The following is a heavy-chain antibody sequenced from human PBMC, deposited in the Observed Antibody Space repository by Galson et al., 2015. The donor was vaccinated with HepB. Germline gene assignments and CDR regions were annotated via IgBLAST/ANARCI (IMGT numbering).Heavy chain of an antibody. V-gene: IGHV3-48*02. CDR3: ARGAQRGVVILQLHLNIAGDYYYGMDV. J-gene: IGHJ6*02. CDR2: ISSSSSTI. CDR1: GFTFSSYS. D-gene: IGHD3-3*01. Sequence: SLRLSCAASGFTFSSYSMNWVRQAPGKGLEWVSYISSSSSTIYYADSVKGRFTISRDNAKNSLYLQMNSLRDEDTAVYYCARGAQRGVVILQLHLNIAGDYYYGMDVWGQGTTVTVSS.